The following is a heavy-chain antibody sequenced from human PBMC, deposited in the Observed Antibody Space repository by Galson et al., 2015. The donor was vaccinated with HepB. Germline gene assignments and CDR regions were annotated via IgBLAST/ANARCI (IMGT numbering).Heavy chain of an antibody. CDR1: GYTFTSYW. J-gene: IGHJ6*03. CDR2: IYPGDSET. CDR3: ARRAGGSSEWYGYYYMDL. Sequence: GAEVKKPGESLKISCKGSGYTFTSYWIGWVRQMPGKGLEWMGIIYPGDSETIYSPSFQGQVTISADKSINTAYLQWSSLEATDSAIYHCARRAGGSSEWYGYYYMDLWGKGTTVTVSS. V-gene: IGHV5-51*01. D-gene: IGHD3-16*01.